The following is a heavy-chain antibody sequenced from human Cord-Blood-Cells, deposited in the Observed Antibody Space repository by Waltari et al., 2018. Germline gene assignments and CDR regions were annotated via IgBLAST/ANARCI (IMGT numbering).Heavy chain of an antibody. CDR1: GGSISSYY. Sequence: QVQLQESGPGLVKPSETLSLTCTVSGGSISSYYWSWIRQPPGKGLEWIGYIYYSGSTTYNPSLRRRVTISVDTSKNQFSLKLSSVTAADTAVYYCARGYYDSSGYLLDDWGQGTLVTVSS. CDR3: ARGYYDSSGYLLDD. D-gene: IGHD3-22*01. CDR2: IYYSGST. J-gene: IGHJ4*02. V-gene: IGHV4-59*01.